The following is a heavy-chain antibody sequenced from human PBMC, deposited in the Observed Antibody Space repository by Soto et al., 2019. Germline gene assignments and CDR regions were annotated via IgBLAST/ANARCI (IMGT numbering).Heavy chain of an antibody. Sequence: QVQLVESGGGVVQPGRSLRLSCAVSGFTVSTYGMHWVRQAPGKGLGWVAVISRDGGTKYYADSVKGRFTISKDNSRNTLFLEMNSLRGDDMYVYYCTGEVASGYWGQGTLVTVSS. CDR2: ISRDGGTK. CDR3: TGEVASGY. D-gene: IGHD2-8*02. V-gene: IGHV3-30*03. CDR1: GFTVSTYG. J-gene: IGHJ4*02.